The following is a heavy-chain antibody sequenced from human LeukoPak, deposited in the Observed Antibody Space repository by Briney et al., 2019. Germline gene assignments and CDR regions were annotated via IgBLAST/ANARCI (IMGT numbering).Heavy chain of an antibody. CDR2: INHDGTT. Sequence: PSETLSLTCAVSGGSFSDSYWSWIRQPPGGGLEWMGEINHDGTTNYSPSLKSRITILVDTSKNQCSLNLSSVTAADTAMYYCARSFLFDSSGTYWYFDLWGRGILVTVSS. V-gene: IGHV4-34*01. J-gene: IGHJ2*01. CDR1: GGSFSDSY. CDR3: ARSFLFDSSGTYWYFDL. D-gene: IGHD3-22*01.